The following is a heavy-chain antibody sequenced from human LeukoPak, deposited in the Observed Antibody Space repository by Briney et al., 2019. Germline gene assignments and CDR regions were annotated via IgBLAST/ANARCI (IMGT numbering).Heavy chain of an antibody. CDR3: ARWLLGAFDI. CDR2: IKQDGSEK. Sequence: PGGSLRLSCAVSGITLSNYGMSWVRQAPGKGLEWVANIKQDGSEKYYVDSVKGRFTISRDNAKNSLYLQMNSLRAEDTAVYYCARWLLGAFDIWGQGTMVTVSS. J-gene: IGHJ3*02. CDR1: GITLSNYG. V-gene: IGHV3-7*01. D-gene: IGHD2-15*01.